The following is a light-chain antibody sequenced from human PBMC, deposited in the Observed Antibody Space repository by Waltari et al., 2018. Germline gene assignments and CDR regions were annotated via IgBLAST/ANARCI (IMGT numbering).Light chain of an antibody. J-gene: IGKJ4*01. CDR1: QSINNF. Sequence: DIQLTQSPSFLSASLGDRVTVTCRASQSINNFLAWYQQKPGEAPKLLIHAASTLQRGVPSRFRGTGSGTEFIPTISSLQPEDFATYYCQQVNSYPLTFGGGTTVEMK. CDR2: AAS. V-gene: IGKV1-9*01. CDR3: QQVNSYPLT.